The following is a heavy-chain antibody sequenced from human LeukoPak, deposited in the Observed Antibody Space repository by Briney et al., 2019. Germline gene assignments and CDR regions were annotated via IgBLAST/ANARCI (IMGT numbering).Heavy chain of an antibody. CDR2: INNSSRYI. CDR1: EFTFNNYT. CDR3: ARSDSSGYYLDDEYFQH. J-gene: IGHJ1*01. V-gene: IGHV3-21*01. Sequence: GGSLRLSCAPSEFTFNNYTLNWVRQVPGKGLEWVSSINNSSRYISYADSVNGRFTISRDNAKNSLYLQMNSLRAEDTAVYYCARSDSSGYYLDDEYFQHWGQGTLVTVSS. D-gene: IGHD3-22*01.